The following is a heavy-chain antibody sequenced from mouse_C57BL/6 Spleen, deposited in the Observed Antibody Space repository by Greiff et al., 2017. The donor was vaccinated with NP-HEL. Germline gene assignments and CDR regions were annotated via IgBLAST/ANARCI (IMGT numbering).Heavy chain of an antibody. CDR1: GYTFTSYG. V-gene: IGHV1-81*01. J-gene: IGHJ4*01. CDR2: IYPRSGNT. Sequence: QVQLQQSGAELARPGASVKLSCKASGYTFTSYGISWVKQRTGQGLEWIGEIYPRSGNTYYNEKFKGKATLTADKSSSTAYMELRSLTSEDSAVYFCARYGDGSSFWAMDYWGQGTSVTVSS. CDR3: ARYGDGSSFWAMDY. D-gene: IGHD1-1*01.